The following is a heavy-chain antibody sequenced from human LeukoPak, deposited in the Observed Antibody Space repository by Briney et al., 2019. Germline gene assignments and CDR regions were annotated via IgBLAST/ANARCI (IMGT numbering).Heavy chain of an antibody. CDR1: GYTFTGYY. CDR3: ARERGTGFFELVAFDI. Sequence: GASVKVSCKASGYTFTGYYMHWVRQAPGQGLEWMGWINPNSGGTNYAQKFQGRVTMTRDTSISTAYMELSRLRSDDTAVYYCARERGTGFFELVAFDIWGQGTMVTVSS. CDR2: INPNSGGT. J-gene: IGHJ3*02. V-gene: IGHV1-2*02. D-gene: IGHD3-9*01.